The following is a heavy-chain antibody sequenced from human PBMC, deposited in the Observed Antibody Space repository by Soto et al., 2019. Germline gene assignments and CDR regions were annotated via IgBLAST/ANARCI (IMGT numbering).Heavy chain of an antibody. V-gene: IGHV3-30-3*01. Sequence: QVQLVESGGGVVQPGRSLRLSCAASGSTFSSYAMHWVRQAPGKGLEWVAVISYDGSNKYYADSVKGRFTISRDNSKNTLYLQMNSLRAEDTAMYYCARPDSSGYSFDYWGQGTLVTVSS. CDR2: ISYDGSNK. CDR1: GSTFSSYA. J-gene: IGHJ4*02. CDR3: ARPDSSGYSFDY. D-gene: IGHD3-22*01.